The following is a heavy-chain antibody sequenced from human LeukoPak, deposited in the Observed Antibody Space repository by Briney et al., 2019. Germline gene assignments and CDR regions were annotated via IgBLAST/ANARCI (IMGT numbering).Heavy chain of an antibody. CDR3: ARHVGGGYFDL. CDR1: GGSISSSSYY. J-gene: IGHJ2*01. V-gene: IGHV4-39*01. D-gene: IGHD2-15*01. CDR2: IYYSGST. Sequence: RPSETLSLTCTVSGGSISSSSYYWGWIRQPPGKGLEWIGSIYYSGSTYYNPSLKSRVTISVDTSKNQFSLKLSSVTAADTAVYYCARHVGGGYFDLWGRGTLVTVSS.